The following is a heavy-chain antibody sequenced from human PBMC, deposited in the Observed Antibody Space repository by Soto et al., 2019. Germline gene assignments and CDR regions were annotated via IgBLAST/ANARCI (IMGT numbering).Heavy chain of an antibody. CDR2: ISAHNGNT. D-gene: IGHD1-1*01. J-gene: IGHJ4*02. V-gene: IGHV1-18*01. Sequence: QVHLVQSGAEVKKPGASVKVSCKGSGYAFTTYGITWVRQAPGQGLEWMGWISAHNGNTNYAQKLQGRVTVTRDTSTSTAYMELRRLRSDDTAGDYCARGRYGDYWGQGALVTVSS. CDR1: GYAFTTYG. CDR3: ARGRYGDY.